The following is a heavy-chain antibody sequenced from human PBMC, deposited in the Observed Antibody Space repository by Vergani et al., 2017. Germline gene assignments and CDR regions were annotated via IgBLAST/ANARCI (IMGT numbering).Heavy chain of an antibody. CDR2: INTNTGNP. D-gene: IGHD5-12*01. Sequence: QVQLVQSGSELKKPGASVKVSCKASGYTFTSYAMNWVRQAPGQGLEWMGWINTNTGNPTYAQGFTGRFVFSLDTSVSTAYLLISSLKAEDTAVYYCARDGTQGYSGYDSHGGFDPWGQGTLVTVSS. V-gene: IGHV7-4-1*02. CDR1: GYTFTSYA. J-gene: IGHJ5*02. CDR3: ARDGTQGYSGYDSHGGFDP.